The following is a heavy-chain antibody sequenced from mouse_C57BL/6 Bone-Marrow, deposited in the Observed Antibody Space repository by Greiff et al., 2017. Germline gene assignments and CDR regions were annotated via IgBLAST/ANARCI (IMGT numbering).Heavy chain of an antibody. CDR3: AKDYYGSSYWYFDV. CDR1: GYTFTSYW. J-gene: IGHJ1*03. D-gene: IGHD1-1*01. V-gene: IGHV1-69*01. CDR2: IDPSDSYT. Sequence: QVQLQQPGAELVMPGASVKLSCKASGYTFTSYWMHWVKQRPGQGLEWIVEIDPSDSYTNYKQKFKGKSTLTVYKSSSTAYMQLSSLTSEDSAVYYCAKDYYGSSYWYFDVWGTGTTVTVSS.